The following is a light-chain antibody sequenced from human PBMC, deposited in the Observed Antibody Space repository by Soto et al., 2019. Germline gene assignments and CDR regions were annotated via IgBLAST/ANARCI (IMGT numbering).Light chain of an antibody. CDR3: QQYPDLPMR. J-gene: IGKJ5*01. V-gene: IGKV3-20*01. Sequence: GDKAIVCSWASQTVNNNYLAWCQQKPGQAPRLLIYGASRRATGIPDRFSGRASGTDFTLTICRLEPEDFAVYFCQQYPDLPMRFGQGTRLEIK. CDR2: GAS. CDR1: QTVNNNY.